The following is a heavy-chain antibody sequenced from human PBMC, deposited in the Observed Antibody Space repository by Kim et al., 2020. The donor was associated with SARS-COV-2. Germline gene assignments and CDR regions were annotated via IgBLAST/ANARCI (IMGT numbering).Heavy chain of an antibody. D-gene: IGHD6-6*01. Sequence: GGSLRLSCAASGFTFSSYWMHWVRQAPGKGLVWVSRINSDGSSTSYADSVKGRFTISRDNAKNTLYLQMNSLRAEDTAVYYCATLPVPHVSYYYYGMDVWGQGTTVTVSS. CDR3: ATLPVPHVSYYYYGMDV. CDR1: GFTFSSYW. J-gene: IGHJ6*02. CDR2: INSDGSST. V-gene: IGHV3-74*01.